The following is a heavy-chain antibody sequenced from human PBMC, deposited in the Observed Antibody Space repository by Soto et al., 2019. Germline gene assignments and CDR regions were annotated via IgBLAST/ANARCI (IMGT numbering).Heavy chain of an antibody. CDR3: AADDLPKLGMDPYYYYMDV. V-gene: IGHV1-58*02. Sequence: ASVKVSCKASGFTFTSSAMQWVRQARGQRLEWIGWIVVGSGNTNYAQKFQERVTITRDMSTSTAYMELSSLRSEDTAVYYCAADDLPKLGMDPYYYYMDVWGKGTTVTVSS. J-gene: IGHJ6*03. D-gene: IGHD7-27*01. CDR1: GFTFTSSA. CDR2: IVVGSGNT.